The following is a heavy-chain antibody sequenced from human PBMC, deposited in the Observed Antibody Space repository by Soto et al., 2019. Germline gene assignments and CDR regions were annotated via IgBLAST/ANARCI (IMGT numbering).Heavy chain of an antibody. CDR3: ERNVRRVAARPLGY. D-gene: IGHD6-6*01. CDR1: GYTFTSYD. CDR2: MNPNSGNT. Sequence: QVQLVQTGAEVKRPGASVKVSCKASGYTFTSYDINWVRQATGQGLEWMGWMNPNSGNTGYAQKFQGRVTMTRNTSIRTAYMELSSLRSEDTAVYYCERNVRRVAARPLGYWGQGTLVTVSS. V-gene: IGHV1-8*01. J-gene: IGHJ4*02.